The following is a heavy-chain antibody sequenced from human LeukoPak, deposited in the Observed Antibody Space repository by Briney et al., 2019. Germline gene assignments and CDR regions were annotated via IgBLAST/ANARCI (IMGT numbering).Heavy chain of an antibody. CDR1: GYTFTGYY. CDR3: ARDKTRCVYSGYMVSETTFTFDC. CDR2: INPNIGGT. J-gene: IGHJ4*02. D-gene: IGHD5-12*01. V-gene: IGHV1-2*07. Sequence: GASVKVSCTASGYTFTGYYMHWVRQAPGQGLEWMGWINPNIGGTNYAHKFQGRVTMTRDTSISTAYMDLSRLRADDTAAYYCARDKTRCVYSGYMVSETTFTFDCGGQGTLVTVSS.